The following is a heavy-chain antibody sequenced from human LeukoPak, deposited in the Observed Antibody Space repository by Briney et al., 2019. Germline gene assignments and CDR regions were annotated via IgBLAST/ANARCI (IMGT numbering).Heavy chain of an antibody. V-gene: IGHV1-69*13. CDR3: ARDRYGSGSSDAFDI. Sequence: GASVKVSCKASGGTFSSYAISWVRQAPGQGLEWMGGIIPIFGTANYAQKFQGRVTITADVSTSTAYMELSSLRSEDTAVYYCARDRYGSGSSDAFDIWGQGTMVTVSS. J-gene: IGHJ3*02. CDR2: IIPIFGTA. D-gene: IGHD3-10*01. CDR1: GGTFSSYA.